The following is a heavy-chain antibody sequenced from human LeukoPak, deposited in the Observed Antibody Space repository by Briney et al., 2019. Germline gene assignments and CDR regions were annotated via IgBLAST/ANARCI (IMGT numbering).Heavy chain of an antibody. J-gene: IGHJ4*02. V-gene: IGHV3-30-3*01. Sequence: GRSLRLSCAASGFTFSSYAMHWVRQAPGKGLEWVAVISYDGSNKYYADSVKGRFTISRDNSKNTLYLQMNSLRAEDTAVYYCARDVGKWWLPLGYWGQGTLVTVSS. D-gene: IGHD2-15*01. CDR1: GFTFSSYA. CDR3: ARDVGKWWLPLGY. CDR2: ISYDGSNK.